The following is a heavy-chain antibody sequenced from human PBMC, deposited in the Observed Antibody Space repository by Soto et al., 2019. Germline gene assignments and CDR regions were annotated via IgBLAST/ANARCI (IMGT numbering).Heavy chain of an antibody. CDR1: GYSFTRYW. CDR2: IYPADSDA. D-gene: IGHD2-15*01. CDR3: ARKDIVTKPLRGVYFDI. Sequence: PGESLKISCKASGYSFTRYWIGWVRQMPGKGLEWLGLIYPADSDARYSPSFQGQVTISADKSINTIYLQWSGLKASDTAIYFCARKDIVTKPLRGVYFDIWGQGALVTVSS. V-gene: IGHV5-51*01. J-gene: IGHJ4*02.